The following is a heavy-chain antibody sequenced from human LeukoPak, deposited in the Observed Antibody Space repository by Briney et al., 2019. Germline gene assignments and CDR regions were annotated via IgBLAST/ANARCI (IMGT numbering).Heavy chain of an antibody. CDR2: IYYSGST. Sequence: SETLSLTCTVSGGSISSSNYYWGWIRQPPGKGLEWIGNIYYSGSTYYNPSLKSRVTISVDTSKNQFSLKLSSVTAADTAVYYCARGAKATFGGAIAAFDIWGQGTMVTVSS. J-gene: IGHJ3*02. V-gene: IGHV4-39*01. D-gene: IGHD3-16*01. CDR1: GGSISSSNYY. CDR3: ARGAKATFGGAIAAFDI.